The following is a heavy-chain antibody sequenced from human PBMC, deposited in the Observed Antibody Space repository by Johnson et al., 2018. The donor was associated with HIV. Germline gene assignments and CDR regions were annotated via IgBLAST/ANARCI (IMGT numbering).Heavy chain of an antibody. V-gene: IGHV3-30*04. D-gene: IGHD4-17*01. CDR3: AREGPCTVRTRCRAFDI. J-gene: IGHJ3*02. CDR1: GFNFNNYA. Sequence: QVQLLESGGGVVQPGRSLRLSCAASGFNFNNYALHWVRQAPGKGLEWVAFISYDGSYKYFADSVKGRFTISRDNSKNTLYMQMNSQRADDTTVYYCAREGPCTVRTRCRAFDIWGQGTMVTVSS. CDR2: ISYDGSYK.